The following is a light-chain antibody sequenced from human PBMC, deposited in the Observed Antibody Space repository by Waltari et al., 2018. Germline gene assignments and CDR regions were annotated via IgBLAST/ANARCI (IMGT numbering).Light chain of an antibody. J-gene: IGKJ1*01. V-gene: IGKV2D-29*01. CDR2: EGS. Sequence: DIVVTQTPLSLSVTPGQPASISCKSSESLLHNDGKTYLYWYLKKPGQPPQLLIYEGSNRFSGVPERVSGSGAGADFTLKISRVEADDVGVYYCMQSIRVPWTFGQGTKVEIK. CDR3: MQSIRVPWT. CDR1: ESLLHNDGKTY.